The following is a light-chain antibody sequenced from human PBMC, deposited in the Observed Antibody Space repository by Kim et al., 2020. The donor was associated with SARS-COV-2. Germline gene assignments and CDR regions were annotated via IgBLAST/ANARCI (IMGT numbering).Light chain of an antibody. CDR2: DAS. Sequence: ASVRDNVTLTCPARQVIIHILNWYQQKPRKAPKLLIYDASTLKDGVPSRFSGGGSGTHFTLTLTRLQPEDFATYYCQQYYNVPRTFGQGTKVDIK. V-gene: IGKV1-33*01. CDR3: QQYYNVPRT. J-gene: IGKJ1*01. CDR1: QVIIHI.